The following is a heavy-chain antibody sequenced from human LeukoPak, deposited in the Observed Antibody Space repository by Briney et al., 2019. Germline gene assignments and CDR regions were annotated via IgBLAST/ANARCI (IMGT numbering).Heavy chain of an antibody. J-gene: IGHJ6*02. D-gene: IGHD2-2*01. V-gene: IGHV1-2*02. CDR1: GYTFTGYY. Sequence: ASVKVSCKASGYTFTGYYMHWVRQAPGRGLEWMGWIDPNSGGTNYAQKFQGRVTMTRDTSISTAYMELSRLRSDDTAVYYCARDRQQLLSLYYGMDVWGQGTTVTVSS. CDR2: IDPNSGGT. CDR3: ARDRQQLLSLYYGMDV.